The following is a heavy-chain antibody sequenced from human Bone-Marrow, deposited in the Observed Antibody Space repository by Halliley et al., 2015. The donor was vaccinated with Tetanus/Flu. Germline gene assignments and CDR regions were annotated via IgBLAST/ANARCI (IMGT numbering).Heavy chain of an antibody. J-gene: IGHJ6*02. CDR2: ISYRGTT. Sequence: GYISYRGTTNYNPSLKNRVTVSVDTSKNQFSLKLSSVTAADTAMYYCARVPQWTGYHFPLDVWGPGTTVTVSS. CDR3: ARVPQWTGYHFPLDV. V-gene: IGHV4-59*01. D-gene: IGHD3-9*01.